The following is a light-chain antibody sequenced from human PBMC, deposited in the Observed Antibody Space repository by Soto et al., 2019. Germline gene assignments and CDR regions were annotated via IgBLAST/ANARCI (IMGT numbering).Light chain of an antibody. CDR1: QAISRN. V-gene: IGKV1-39*01. J-gene: IGKJ1*01. Sequence: DIQMTQSPSFLSASVGDRVTITSRASQAISRNLNWYQQKPGKAPKLLIYAASSLQSGVPSTFSGSGSGTDFTLTISSLQPEDFATYSCQQSYNTTWTFGQGTKVDIK. CDR2: AAS. CDR3: QQSYNTTWT.